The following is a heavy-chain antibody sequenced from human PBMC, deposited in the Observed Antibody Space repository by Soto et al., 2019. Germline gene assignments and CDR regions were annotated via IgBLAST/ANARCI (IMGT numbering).Heavy chain of an antibody. Sequence: ASVKVSCKASGYTFTSYYMHWVRQAPGQGLEWMGIINPSGGSTSYAQKFQGRVTMTRDTSTSTVYMELSSLRSEDTSVYYCARDRIASAGTYYYYYYVMDVWAQGTTVTVSS. V-gene: IGHV1-46*01. D-gene: IGHD6-13*01. CDR1: GYTFTSYY. J-gene: IGHJ6*02. CDR2: INPSGGST. CDR3: ARDRIASAGTYYYYYYVMDV.